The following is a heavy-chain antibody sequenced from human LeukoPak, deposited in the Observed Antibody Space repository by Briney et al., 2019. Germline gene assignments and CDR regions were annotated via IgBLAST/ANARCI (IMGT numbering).Heavy chain of an antibody. CDR2: IKQDGSEK. D-gene: IGHD3-9*01. CDR3: ARVADDILTGHFDY. J-gene: IGHJ4*02. Sequence: GGSLRLSCAASGFTFSSYWMSWVHQAPGKGLEWVANIKQDGSEKYYVDSVKGRFTISRDNAKNSLYLQMNSLRAEDTAVYYCARVADDILTGHFDYWGQGTLVTVSS. CDR1: GFTFSSYW. V-gene: IGHV3-7*01.